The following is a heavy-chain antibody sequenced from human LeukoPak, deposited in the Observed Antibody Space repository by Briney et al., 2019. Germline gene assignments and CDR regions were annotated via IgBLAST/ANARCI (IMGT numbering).Heavy chain of an antibody. CDR3: VRDNPRCCGVVPVNIDDF. CDR2: IYTSGST. CDR1: GGSISSYY. Sequence: SETLSLTCTVSGGSISSYYWSWIRQPAGKGLEWLGRIYTSGSTNYNPSLKSRVTMSVDTSKNQFSLKLSSVTAADTAVYYCVRDNPRCCGVVPVNIDDFWGQGTLVTVSS. J-gene: IGHJ4*02. V-gene: IGHV4-4*07. D-gene: IGHD2-15*01.